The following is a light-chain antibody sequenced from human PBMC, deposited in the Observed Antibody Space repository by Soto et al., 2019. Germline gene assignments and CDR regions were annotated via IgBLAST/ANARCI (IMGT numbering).Light chain of an antibody. CDR3: CSYTSDLTPYV. CDR2: GVT. J-gene: IGLJ1*01. CDR1: SSDIGGHDD. V-gene: IGLV2-14*03. Sequence: QSVLTQPASVSGSPGQSITISCTGTSSDIGGHDDVSWYQQHPGKVPKLLIYGVTDRPSGVSNRFSGSKSGDVASLTISGLQAEDEADYYCCSYTSDLTPYVFGTGTKVHRP.